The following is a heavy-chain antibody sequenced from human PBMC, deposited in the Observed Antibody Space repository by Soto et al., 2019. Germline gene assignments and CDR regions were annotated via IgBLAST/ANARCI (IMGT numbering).Heavy chain of an antibody. CDR1: GGSISSYY. CDR2: IYYSGST. V-gene: IGHV4-59*01. D-gene: IGHD6-13*01. J-gene: IGHJ6*02. CDR3: ARERSSSWPMDYYYYGMDV. Sequence: QVQLQESGPGLVKPSETLSLTCTVSGGSISSYYWSWIRQPPGKGLEWIGYIYYSGSTNYNPSLKSRVTISVDTSKNPFYLKLSSVTAADTAVYYCARERSSSWPMDYYYYGMDVWGQGTTVTVSS.